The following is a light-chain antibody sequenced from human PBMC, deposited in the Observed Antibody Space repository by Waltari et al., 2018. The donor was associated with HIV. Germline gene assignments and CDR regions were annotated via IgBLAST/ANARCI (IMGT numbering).Light chain of an antibody. CDR1: QSVSSRY. J-gene: IGKJ2*01. CDR2: GAS. Sequence: EIVLTQSPGTLSLSSGERATLSCRASQSVSSRYLAWYQQKPGQTPTVRIYGASSRTSGIPDRVSGSGFGTDFALTSSRLEPEDSAVYYCQQYGSSPYTFGQGTKLEIK. V-gene: IGKV3-20*01. CDR3: QQYGSSPYT.